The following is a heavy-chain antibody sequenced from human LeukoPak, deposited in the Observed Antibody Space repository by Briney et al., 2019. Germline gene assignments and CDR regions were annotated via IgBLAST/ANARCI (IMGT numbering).Heavy chain of an antibody. CDR1: GGSISSGSYY. V-gene: IGHV4-61*02. J-gene: IGHJ3*02. Sequence: PSQTLSLTCTGPGGSISSGSYYWRWIRQPAGKGLEWIGRIYASGSTNYNPSLKSRVAISVDASKNQFSLKLSSVTAAETAVYYCARDLFWIAAANTNNNAFDIWGQGTMVTVSS. CDR3: ARDLFWIAAANTNNNAFDI. CDR2: IYASGST. D-gene: IGHD6-13*01.